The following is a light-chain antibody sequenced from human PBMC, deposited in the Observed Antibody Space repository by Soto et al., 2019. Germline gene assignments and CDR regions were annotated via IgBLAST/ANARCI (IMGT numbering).Light chain of an antibody. CDR1: QSVSSSY. CDR2: GAS. V-gene: IGKV3-20*01. J-gene: IGKJ1*01. Sequence: IVLTQSPGTLSLSXGXXXXXPXXXSQSVSSSYLAWYQQKPGLAPRLLIYGASSRATGIPDRFSGSGSGTDFTLTISRLEPEDFAVYYCQQYGSSPETFGQGTKVDIK. CDR3: QQYGSSPET.